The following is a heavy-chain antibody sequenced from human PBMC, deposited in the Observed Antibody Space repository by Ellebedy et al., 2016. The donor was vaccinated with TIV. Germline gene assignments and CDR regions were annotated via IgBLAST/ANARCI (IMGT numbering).Heavy chain of an antibody. CDR3: ARDATPYSSSSYYYYGMNV. V-gene: IGHV3-33*01. Sequence: GGSLRLXXVASGFLFNNYAMHWVRQAPGRGLEWVAVIWYDGSYRYYADSVKGRFTISRDNSKNTLYLQMNSLRAEDTAVYYCARDATPYSSSSYYYYGMNVWGQGTTVTVSS. CDR2: IWYDGSYR. CDR1: GFLFNNYA. D-gene: IGHD6-6*01. J-gene: IGHJ6*02.